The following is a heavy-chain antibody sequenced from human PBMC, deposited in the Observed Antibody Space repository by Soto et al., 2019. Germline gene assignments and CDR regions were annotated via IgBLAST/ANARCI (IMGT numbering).Heavy chain of an antibody. J-gene: IGHJ6*01. CDR1: GGTFSSYA. CDR3: ARDYDSSGYFGYGMDG. D-gene: IGHD3-22*01. CDR2: IIPIFGTA. V-gene: IGHV1-69*06. Sequence: GASVKASCKASGGTFSSYAISWVRQAPGQGLEWMGGIIPIFGTANYAQKFQGRVTITADKSTSTAYMELSSLRSEDTAVYYCARDYDSSGYFGYGMDGWGQVSTATVS.